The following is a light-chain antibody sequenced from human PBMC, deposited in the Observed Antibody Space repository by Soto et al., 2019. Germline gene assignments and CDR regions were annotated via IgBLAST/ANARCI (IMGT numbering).Light chain of an antibody. Sequence: DIPMTQSPSTLSASVGDRVSITCRASQSIERYLAWYQQKPGKAPNLLIYDASSLKRGVPSRFSGRGSGTEFTLTISSLQPDDFATYYCQQFKSSTWTFGQGTKVEIK. J-gene: IGKJ1*01. V-gene: IGKV1-5*01. CDR3: QQFKSSTWT. CDR1: QSIERY. CDR2: DAS.